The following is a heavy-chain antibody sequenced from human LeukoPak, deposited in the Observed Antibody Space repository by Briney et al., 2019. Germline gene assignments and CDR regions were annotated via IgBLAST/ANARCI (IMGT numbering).Heavy chain of an antibody. J-gene: IGHJ4*02. CDR1: GFTFSSYW. CDR3: ASPKYSGGRPIDY. Sequence: GGSLRLSCAASGFTFSSYWMHWVRQAPGKGLVWVSHINRDGSSTSYADSVKGRFTISRDNAKNTLYLQMNSLRAEDTAVYYCASPKYSGGRPIDYWGQGTLVTVSS. D-gene: IGHD6-19*01. V-gene: IGHV3-74*01. CDR2: INRDGSST.